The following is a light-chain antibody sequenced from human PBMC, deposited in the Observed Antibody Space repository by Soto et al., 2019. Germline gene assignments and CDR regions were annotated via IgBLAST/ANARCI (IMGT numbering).Light chain of an antibody. V-gene: IGKV3D-15*01. Sequence: EIVITQSPATLSVSPGERATLSCRASRSVSSNLAWYQQKPGQAPRLLIYGASNRATGIPDRFSGSGSGTEFTLTISSLQSEDFAVYYCQQYNNWPFFGQGTRLEIK. CDR1: RSVSSN. J-gene: IGKJ5*01. CDR2: GAS. CDR3: QQYNNWPF.